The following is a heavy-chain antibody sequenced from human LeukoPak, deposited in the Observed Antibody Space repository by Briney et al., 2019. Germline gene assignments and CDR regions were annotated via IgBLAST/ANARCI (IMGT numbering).Heavy chain of an antibody. V-gene: IGHV3-30*18. Sequence: GGSLRLSCAASGFTFSSYGMHGVRQAPGNGLEWVAVVSYDGSNRYYADSVKGRFTISRDNSKNTLYLQMNSLRAEDTAVYYCAKDSPGNAFDIWGQGTMVTVSS. CDR1: GFTFSSYG. J-gene: IGHJ3*02. CDR3: AKDSPGNAFDI. CDR2: VSYDGSNR. D-gene: IGHD3-10*01.